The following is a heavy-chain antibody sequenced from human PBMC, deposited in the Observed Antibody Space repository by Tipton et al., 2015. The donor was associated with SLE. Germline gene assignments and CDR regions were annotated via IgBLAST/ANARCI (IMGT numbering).Heavy chain of an antibody. J-gene: IGHJ3*02. CDR1: GGSISSSNW. Sequence: TLSLTCAVSGGSISSSNWWSWVRQPPGKGLEWIGEIYHSGSTNYNPSLKSRVTISVDTSKNQFSLKLSSVTAADTAVYYCARQLRGYRRSGAFDIWGQGTMVTVSS. V-gene: IGHV4-4*02. CDR3: ARQLRGYRRSGAFDI. CDR2: IYHSGST. D-gene: IGHD5-12*01.